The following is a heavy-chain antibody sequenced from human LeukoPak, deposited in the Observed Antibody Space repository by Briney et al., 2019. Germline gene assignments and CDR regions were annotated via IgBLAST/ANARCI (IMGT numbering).Heavy chain of an antibody. CDR2: ISGSDGST. D-gene: IGHD3-22*01. Sequence: GGSLRLSCAASGFTFSSYAMSWVRQAPGKGLEWVSAISGSDGSTYYADSVKGRFTISRDNSKNTLYLQMNSLGAEDTAVYYCAKANPVWDYYDSSGYYKYFDYWGQGTLVTVSS. CDR3: AKANPVWDYYDSSGYYKYFDY. J-gene: IGHJ4*02. CDR1: GFTFSSYA. V-gene: IGHV3-23*01.